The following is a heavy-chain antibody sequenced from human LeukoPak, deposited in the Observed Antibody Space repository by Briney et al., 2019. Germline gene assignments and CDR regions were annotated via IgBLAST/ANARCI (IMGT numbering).Heavy chain of an antibody. CDR2: ISSSSSYT. V-gene: IGHV3-11*05. D-gene: IGHD6-19*01. Sequence: GGSLRLSCAASGFTFSDYYMSWIRQAPGKGREWGSYISSSSSYTNYADSVKGRFTISRDNAKNSLYLQMNSLSAEETAVYYCARDRGYSSGWGIDYWGQGTLVTVSS. CDR1: GFTFSDYY. CDR3: ARDRGYSSGWGIDY. J-gene: IGHJ4*02.